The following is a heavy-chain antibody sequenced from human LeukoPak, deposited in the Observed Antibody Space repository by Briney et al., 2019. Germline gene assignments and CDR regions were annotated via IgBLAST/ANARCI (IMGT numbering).Heavy chain of an antibody. Sequence: ASVKVSCKASGYTFTGYYMHWVRQAPGQGLEWMGWINPNSGGTNYAQKFQGRVTMTRDTSISTAYMELSRLRSDDTAVYYCARVPHYLYCSSTSCYPNWFDPRGQGTLVTVSS. J-gene: IGHJ5*02. CDR1: GYTFTGYY. CDR3: ARVPHYLYCSSTSCYPNWFDP. V-gene: IGHV1-2*02. CDR2: INPNSGGT. D-gene: IGHD2-2*01.